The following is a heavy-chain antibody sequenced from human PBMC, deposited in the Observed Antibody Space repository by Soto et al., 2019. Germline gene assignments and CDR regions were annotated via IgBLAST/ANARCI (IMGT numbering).Heavy chain of an antibody. CDR1: VGSISSYY. CDR3: ARACSSNSCYDVFDY. V-gene: IGHV4-4*07. J-gene: IGHJ4*02. CDR2: IYTSGST. D-gene: IGHD2-2*01. Sequence: PSGTLSLTCTSCVGSISSYYWNWIRQPPGKGLEWIGRIYTSGSTNYNPSLKSRVTMSVDTSNNQFSLNLSSVTAADTAVYYCARACSSNSCYDVFDYWGQGTLVTVSS.